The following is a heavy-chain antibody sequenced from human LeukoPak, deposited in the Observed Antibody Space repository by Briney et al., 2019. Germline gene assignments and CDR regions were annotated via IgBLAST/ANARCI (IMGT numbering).Heavy chain of an antibody. V-gene: IGHV1-3*01. CDR3: ARGYCSSTSCYLGSTY. D-gene: IGHD2-2*01. Sequence: ASVKVSCKASGYTFTSYAMHWVRQAPGQRLEWMGWTNAGSGNTKYSQKFQGRVTITRDTSASTAYMELSSLRSEDTAVYYCARGYCSSTSCYLGSTYWGQGTLVTVSS. CDR2: TNAGSGNT. CDR1: GYTFTSYA. J-gene: IGHJ4*02.